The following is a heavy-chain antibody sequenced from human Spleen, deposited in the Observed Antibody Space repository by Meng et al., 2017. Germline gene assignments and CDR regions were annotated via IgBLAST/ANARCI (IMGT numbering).Heavy chain of an antibody. CDR3: VRSRAWVRTGFDP. Sequence: QPQLQESGPGLVKPSETLSLTCSVSGDSISSSDSYWGWIRQSPGKGLEWIGSIGHRGFTYYTPSLESRVTVSVDTSRSQFSLELTSVTAADTAVYYCVRSRAWVRTGFDPWGQGTLVTVSS. J-gene: IGHJ5*02. D-gene: IGHD1/OR15-1a*01. CDR1: GDSISSSDSY. V-gene: IGHV4-39*01. CDR2: IGHRGFT.